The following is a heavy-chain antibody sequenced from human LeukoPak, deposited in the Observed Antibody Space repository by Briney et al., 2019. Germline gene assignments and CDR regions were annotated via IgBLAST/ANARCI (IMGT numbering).Heavy chain of an antibody. J-gene: IGHJ4*02. CDR3: ASQTGTTPR. CDR1: GFTFSSYA. CDR2: ISGSGAST. D-gene: IGHD1-7*01. Sequence: PGGSLRLSCVASGFTFSSYALNWVRQTPGKGLEWVSTISGSGASTYYADAVRGRFTISRDNSKNTLYLQMNSLRVEDTAVYYCASQTGTTPRWGQGTLVTVSS. V-gene: IGHV3-23*01.